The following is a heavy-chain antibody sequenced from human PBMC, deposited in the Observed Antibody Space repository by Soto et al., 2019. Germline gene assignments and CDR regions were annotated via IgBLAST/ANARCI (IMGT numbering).Heavy chain of an antibody. CDR2: ISYDGSNK. Sequence: QGQLVESGGGVVQPGTSLRLSCEASGFIFSRYGMHWVRQAPGKGLEWVAVISYDGSNKYYAESVKGRFIISRHKSENPLYLQINSLTAEDTAVYYCAKDLGTRKPYYYYAMDVWGQGTTVTV. V-gene: IGHV3-30*18. CDR3: AKDLGTRKPYYYYAMDV. J-gene: IGHJ6*02. CDR1: GFIFSRYG.